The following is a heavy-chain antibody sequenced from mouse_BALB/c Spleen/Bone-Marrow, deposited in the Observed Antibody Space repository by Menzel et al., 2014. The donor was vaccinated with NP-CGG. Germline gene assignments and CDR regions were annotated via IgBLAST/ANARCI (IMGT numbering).Heavy chain of an antibody. CDR2: ISNGGGST. D-gene: IGHD2-14*01. Sequence: EVQRVESGGGLVQPGGSLKLSCTASGFTFSSYSMSWVRQTPEKRLEWVAYISNGGGSTYYPDAVKGRFTISRDKAKNYLYLQMSSLKSEDTAMYYGTRHGEVRRFYYALDYWGQGTPVTVSS. J-gene: IGHJ4*01. CDR1: GFTFSSYS. V-gene: IGHV5-12-2*01. CDR3: TRHGEVRRFYYALDY.